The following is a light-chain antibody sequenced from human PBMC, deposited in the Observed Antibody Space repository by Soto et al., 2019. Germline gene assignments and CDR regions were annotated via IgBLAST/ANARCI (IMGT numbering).Light chain of an antibody. J-gene: IGKJ2*02. CDR2: DAS. CDR1: QSVNSF. Sequence: EIVLTQPPASLSLSPGERATLSCRASQSVNSFLVWYQQKPGQAPRLLIYDASNRATGIPARFSGSGSGTDFTLTISSLEPEDFATYYCQQRSDWPRTFGQGTKLEIK. CDR3: QQRSDWPRT. V-gene: IGKV3-11*01.